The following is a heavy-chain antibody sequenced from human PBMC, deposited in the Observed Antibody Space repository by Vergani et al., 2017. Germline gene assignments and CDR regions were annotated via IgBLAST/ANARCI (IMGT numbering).Heavy chain of an antibody. D-gene: IGHD3-22*01. CDR1: NYTFRSFG. CDR3: ARGFPWDYESRTGPLGYFYAMDV. Sequence: QSQLVQSGAEVRKPGASLKVSCKSFNYTFRSFGITWVRQAPGQGLEWMGWISGFSGDTNYAQTFQDRVTMTTDTSTATAYMELRNLRSDDTAVYYCARGFPWDYESRTGPLGYFYAMDVWGQGTAVTVS. V-gene: IGHV1-18*01. CDR2: ISGFSGDT. J-gene: IGHJ6*02.